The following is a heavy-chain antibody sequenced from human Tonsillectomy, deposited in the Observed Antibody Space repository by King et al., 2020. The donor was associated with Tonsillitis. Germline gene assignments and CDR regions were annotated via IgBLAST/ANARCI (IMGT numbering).Heavy chain of an antibody. CDR3: AKLGLVQQQLAESYYYYGMDV. CDR2: ISGSCGST. D-gene: IGHD6-13*01. Sequence: VQLVESGGGLVQPGGSLRLSCAASGFTFSSYAMSWVRQAPGKGLEWVSAISGSCGSTYYADSVKGRFTISRDNSKNTLYLQMNSLRAEDTAVDYCAKLGLVQQQLAESYYYYGMDVWGQGTTVTVSS. CDR1: GFTFSSYA. V-gene: IGHV3-23*04. J-gene: IGHJ6*02.